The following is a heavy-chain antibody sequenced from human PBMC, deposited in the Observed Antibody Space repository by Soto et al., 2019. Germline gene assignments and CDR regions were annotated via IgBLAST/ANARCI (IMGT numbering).Heavy chain of an antibody. Sequence: ASVKVSCKASGYTFTSYGISWVRQAPGQGLEWMGWVDPNGGGSNSAQKFQGSVTMTWDMSITTAYLDLTRLTTNDTATYFCATWVDYGDFEGFDFWGQGTLVTVSS. D-gene: IGHD4-17*01. CDR1: GYTFTSYG. V-gene: IGHV1-2*04. J-gene: IGHJ4*02. CDR3: ATWVDYGDFEGFDF. CDR2: VDPNGGGS.